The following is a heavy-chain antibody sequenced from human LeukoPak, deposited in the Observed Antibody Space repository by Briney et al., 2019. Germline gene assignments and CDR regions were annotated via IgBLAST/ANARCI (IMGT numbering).Heavy chain of an antibody. J-gene: IGHJ6*04. D-gene: IGHD3-10*02. Sequence: GGSLRPSCAASGFTFSSYGMHWVRQAPGKGLEWVAVISYDGSNKYYADSVKGRFTISRDNSKNTLYLQMNSLRAEDTAVYYCAELGITMIGGVWGKGTTVTISS. CDR3: AELGITMIGGV. CDR1: GFTFSSYG. CDR2: ISYDGSNK. V-gene: IGHV3-30*18.